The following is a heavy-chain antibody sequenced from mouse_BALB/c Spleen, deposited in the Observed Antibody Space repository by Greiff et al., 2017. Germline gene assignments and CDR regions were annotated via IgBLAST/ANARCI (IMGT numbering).Heavy chain of an antibody. CDR1: GYTFTSYW. CDR2: INPSTGYT. Sequence: QVQLKESGAELAKPGASVKMSCKASGYTFTSYWMHWVKQRPGQGLEWIGYINPSTGYTEYNQKFKDKATLTADKSSSTAYMQLSSLTSEDSAVYYCARWRYAMDYWGQGTSVTVSS. J-gene: IGHJ4*01. V-gene: IGHV1-7*01. CDR3: ARWRYAMDY.